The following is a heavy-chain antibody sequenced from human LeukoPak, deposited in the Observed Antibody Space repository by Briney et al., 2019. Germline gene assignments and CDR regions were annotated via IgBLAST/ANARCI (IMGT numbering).Heavy chain of an antibody. D-gene: IGHD3-3*01. V-gene: IGHV4-30-2*01. CDR1: GGSISSGGYY. CDR2: IYHSGST. CDR3: ARVGYDFWSGYYTGVDV. Sequence: SETLSLTCTVSGGSISSGGYYWSWIRQPPGKGLEWIRYIYHSGSTYYNPSLKSRVTISVDRSKNQFSLKLSSVTAADTAVYYCARVGYDFWSGYYTGVDVWGKGTTVTVSS. J-gene: IGHJ6*04.